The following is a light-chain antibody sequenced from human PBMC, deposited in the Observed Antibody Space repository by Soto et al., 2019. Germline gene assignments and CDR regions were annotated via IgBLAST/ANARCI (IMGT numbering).Light chain of an antibody. V-gene: IGLV2-8*01. CDR1: SSDVGAYDH. CDR3: ISYAASDSPYYV. CDR2: DVY. J-gene: IGLJ1*01. Sequence: QSVLTQPPSASGSPGQSVTVSCTGTSSDVGAYDHVSWYQQHPGRAPKLMIYDVYKRSSGVPDRFSGSKAGNTASLTVSGLQAEDEADYYCISYAASDSPYYVFGTGTKVTV.